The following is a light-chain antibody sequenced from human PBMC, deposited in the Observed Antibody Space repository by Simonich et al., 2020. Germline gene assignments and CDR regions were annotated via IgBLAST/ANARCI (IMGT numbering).Light chain of an antibody. Sequence: QSALTQPASVSGSPGQSITISCPGTSSDVGGYKYVSWYQQHPGKAPKLMIYDVSKRPSGVSNRFSGSKSGNTASLTISGLQAEDEADYYCSSYTSSSTLVFGGGTKLTVL. CDR1: SSDVGGYKY. J-gene: IGLJ2*01. V-gene: IGLV2-14*01. CDR3: SSYTSSSTLV. CDR2: DVS.